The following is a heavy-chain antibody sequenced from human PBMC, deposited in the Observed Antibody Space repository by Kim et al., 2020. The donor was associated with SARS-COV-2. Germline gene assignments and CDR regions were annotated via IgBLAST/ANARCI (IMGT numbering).Heavy chain of an antibody. CDR1: GFTFSSYA. V-gene: IGHV3-30-3*01. CDR3: ARGMIVGS. Sequence: GGSLRLSCAASGFTFSSYAMHWVRQAPGKGLEWVAVISYDGSNKYYADSVKGRFTISRDNSKNTLYLQMNSLRAEDTAVYYCARGMIVGSWGQGTLVTVSS. CDR2: ISYDGSNK. J-gene: IGHJ5*02. D-gene: IGHD3-22*01.